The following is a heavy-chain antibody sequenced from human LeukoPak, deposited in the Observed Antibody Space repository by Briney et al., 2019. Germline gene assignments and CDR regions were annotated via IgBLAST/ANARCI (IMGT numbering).Heavy chain of an antibody. D-gene: IGHD1-7*01. CDR3: AKDATPGNSMWDYFDY. V-gene: IGHV3-33*05. CDR1: GFSFSDFG. Sequence: GGSLRLSCVASGFSFSDFGMHWIRQAPGKGLEWVAVISYDGTTTNYGDSVKGRFTISRDNSKNTLFLQMNSLRAEDTAVYYCAKDATPGNSMWDYFDYWGQGTLVTVSS. J-gene: IGHJ4*02. CDR2: ISYDGTTT.